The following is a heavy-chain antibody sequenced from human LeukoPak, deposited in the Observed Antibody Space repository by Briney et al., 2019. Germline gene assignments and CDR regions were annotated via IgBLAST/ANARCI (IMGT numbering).Heavy chain of an antibody. D-gene: IGHD6-19*01. V-gene: IGHV1-8*01. Sequence: ASVKVSCKASGYTFTSYDINWERQATGQGLEWMGWMNPNSGDTDYAQKFQGRVTMTRNTSISTAYMELSSLRSEDMAVYYCARDRVAVAGTYSLALGAFDIWGQGTMVTVSS. J-gene: IGHJ3*02. CDR1: GYTFTSYD. CDR2: MNPNSGDT. CDR3: ARDRVAVAGTYSLALGAFDI.